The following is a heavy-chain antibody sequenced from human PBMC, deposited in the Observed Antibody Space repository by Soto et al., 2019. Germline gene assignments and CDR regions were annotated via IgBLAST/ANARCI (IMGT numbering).Heavy chain of an antibody. J-gene: IGHJ6*02. CDR3: ARGLTPTYDYHYGMDV. CDR1: GGTLSSYA. Sequence: QVQLVHSGAEVKKPGSSVKVSCQASGGTLSSYAINWVRQAPGQGLEWMGGIIPIFGTRKYAQKFQGRVTITADKSTSTAHMELSSLRFEDKAVYYCARGLTPTYDYHYGMDVWGQGTAVTVSS. CDR2: IIPIFGTR. V-gene: IGHV1-69*06. D-gene: IGHD7-27*01.